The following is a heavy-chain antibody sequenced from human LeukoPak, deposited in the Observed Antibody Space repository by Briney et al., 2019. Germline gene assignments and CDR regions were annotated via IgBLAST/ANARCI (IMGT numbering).Heavy chain of an antibody. CDR3: AREGRSRDTAMALDY. J-gene: IGHJ4*02. D-gene: IGHD5-18*01. CDR2: ISSSGSTI. Sequence: GGSLRLSCAASGFTFSSYEMNWVRQAPGKGLEWVSYISSSGSTIYYADSVKGRFTISRDNAKNSLYLQMNSLRAEDTAVYYCAREGRSRDTAMALDYWGQGTLVTVSS. V-gene: IGHV3-48*03. CDR1: GFTFSSYE.